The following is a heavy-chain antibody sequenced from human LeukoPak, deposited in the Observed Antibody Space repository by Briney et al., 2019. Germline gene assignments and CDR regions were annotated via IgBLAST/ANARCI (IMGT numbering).Heavy chain of an antibody. J-gene: IGHJ4*02. V-gene: IGHV3-23*01. Sequence: GGSLRLSCAASGFTFSSYAMNWVRQAPGKGLEWVSVISGSGGSTNYADSVNGRFTISRDNSKNTLYLQMNSLRAEDTAVYYCARRQGDFDYWGQGTLVTVSS. CDR2: ISGSGGST. CDR1: GFTFSSYA. CDR3: ARRQGDFDY.